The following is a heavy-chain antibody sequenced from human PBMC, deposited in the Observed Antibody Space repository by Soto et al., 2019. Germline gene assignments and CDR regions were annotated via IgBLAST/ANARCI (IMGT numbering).Heavy chain of an antibody. CDR3: AKVPAMAVAGQAS. J-gene: IGHJ5*02. CDR1: GYTFTSYG. D-gene: IGHD6-19*01. Sequence: ASVKVSCKASGYTFTSYGISWVRQAPGQGLEWMGWISPYNGNTNYAQKLQGRVTMTTDKSTSTAYMDLSSLRSDDTAVYYCAKVPAMAVAGQASWRQGTLLTVSS. CDR2: ISPYNGNT. V-gene: IGHV1-18*04.